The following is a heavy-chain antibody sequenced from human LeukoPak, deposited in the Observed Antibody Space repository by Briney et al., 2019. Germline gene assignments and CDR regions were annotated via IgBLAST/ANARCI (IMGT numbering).Heavy chain of an antibody. J-gene: IGHJ6*02. CDR2: IIPIFGTA. V-gene: IGHV1-69*13. Sequence: ASVKVSCKASGYTFISYGITWVRQAPGQGLEWMGGIIPIFGTANYAQKFQGRVTITADESTSTAYMELSSLRSEDTAVYYSARGGWNYDYYYYGMDVWGQGTTVTVSS. D-gene: IGHD1-7*01. CDR3: ARGGWNYDYYYYGMDV. CDR1: GYTFISYG.